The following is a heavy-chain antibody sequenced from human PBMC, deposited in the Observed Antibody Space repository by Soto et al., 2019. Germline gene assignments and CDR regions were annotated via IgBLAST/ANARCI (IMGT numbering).Heavy chain of an antibody. V-gene: IGHV3-21*01. CDR2: ISSSSYI. Sequence: PGGSLRLSCAASGFTFSSYSMNWVRQAPGKGLEWVSSISSSSYIYYADSVKGRFTISRDNAKNSLYLQMNSLRAEDTAVYYCARVRVATYSYYLAVWGQGTTVTVSS. D-gene: IGHD5-12*01. CDR3: ARVRVATYSYYLAV. CDR1: GFTFSSYS. J-gene: IGHJ6*03.